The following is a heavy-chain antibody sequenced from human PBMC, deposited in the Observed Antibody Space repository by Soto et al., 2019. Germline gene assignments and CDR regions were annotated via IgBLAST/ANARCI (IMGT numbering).Heavy chain of an antibody. CDR1: GFTFSSYW. J-gene: IGHJ4*02. V-gene: IGHV3-7*01. D-gene: IGHD3-10*01. Sequence: EVQLVESGGGLVQPGGSLRLSCAASGFTFSSYWMSWVRQAPGKGLEWVANIKQDGSEKYYVDSVKGRFTISRDNAKNSLYLQMNSLRAEDTAVYYCASAPLSMVRGVITFSFDYWGQGTLVTVSS. CDR2: IKQDGSEK. CDR3: ASAPLSMVRGVITFSFDY.